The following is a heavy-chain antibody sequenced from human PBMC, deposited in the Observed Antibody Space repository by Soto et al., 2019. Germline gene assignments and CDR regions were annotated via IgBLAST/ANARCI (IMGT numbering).Heavy chain of an antibody. CDR3: ARPYYGGNTELGY. J-gene: IGHJ4*02. CDR2: IYHSGST. V-gene: IGHV4-30-2*01. CDR1: GGSISSGGYS. D-gene: IGHD4-17*01. Sequence: TLSLPFAVSGGSISSGGYSCNFIRQPPGKGLEWIGYIYHSGSTYYNPSLKGRFTISRDNAQNSLFLQMNSLRVEDTAVYYCARPYYGGNTELGYWGQGTQVTVSS.